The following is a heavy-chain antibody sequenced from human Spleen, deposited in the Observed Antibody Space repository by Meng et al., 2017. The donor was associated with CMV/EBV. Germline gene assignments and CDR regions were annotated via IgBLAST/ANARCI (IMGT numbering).Heavy chain of an antibody. J-gene: IGHJ4*02. CDR3: VRRVCITTICPGPDYYFDV. Sequence: GGSLRLSCAASGFTFSSYTMHWVRQAPGKGLEWVAVISYDGSNKYYADSVKGRFTISRDNSKNTLCLQMTSLRAEDSAVYYCVRRVCITTICPGPDYYFDVWGRGTLVTVSS. CDR1: GFTFSSYT. CDR2: ISYDGSNK. D-gene: IGHD2-2*01. V-gene: IGHV3-30-3*01.